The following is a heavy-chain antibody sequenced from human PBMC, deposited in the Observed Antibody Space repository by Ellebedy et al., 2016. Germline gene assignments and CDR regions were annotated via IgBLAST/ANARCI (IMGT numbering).Heavy chain of an antibody. J-gene: IGHJ4*02. CDR3: AKDSPPYRYCRRSSCGYFDC. Sequence: GESLKISXAASGFTFSTYGMSWDRKAPGKGLEWASRINGNGDSTYYADSVKGRFTVSRDNSKDTLYLQMNSLRVEDTAVYYCAKDSPPYRYCRRSSCGYFDCWGQGALVTVSS. CDR1: GFTFSTYG. V-gene: IGHV3-23*01. CDR2: INGNGDST. D-gene: IGHD2-2*01.